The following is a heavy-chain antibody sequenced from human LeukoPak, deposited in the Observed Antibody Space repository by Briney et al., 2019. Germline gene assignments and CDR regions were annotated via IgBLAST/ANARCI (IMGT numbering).Heavy chain of an antibody. D-gene: IGHD3-22*01. J-gene: IGHJ4*02. CDR2: INPNSGGT. CDR1: GYTFTTYN. V-gene: IGHV1-2*02. Sequence: ASVKVSCKASGYTFTTYNINWVRQAPGQGLEWMGWINPNSGGTNYAQKFQGRVTMTRDTSISTAYMEVSRLRSDDSAVYYCVRGQYYHDRAFPLHYWGQGTLVTVSS. CDR3: VRGQYYHDRAFPLHY.